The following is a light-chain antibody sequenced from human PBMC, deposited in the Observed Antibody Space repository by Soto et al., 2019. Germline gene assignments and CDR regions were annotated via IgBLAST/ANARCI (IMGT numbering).Light chain of an antibody. CDR1: QSVRSNY. Sequence: EIVLTQSPGTLSLSPGERATLSCRASQSVRSNYLAWYQQKPDQAPRLLIYGASSRATGIPDRFSGTGSGTEFTLTFSRLEPEEFAVHYCQQYGGSPYTFGQGTKLEIK. CDR2: GAS. J-gene: IGKJ2*01. CDR3: QQYGGSPYT. V-gene: IGKV3-20*01.